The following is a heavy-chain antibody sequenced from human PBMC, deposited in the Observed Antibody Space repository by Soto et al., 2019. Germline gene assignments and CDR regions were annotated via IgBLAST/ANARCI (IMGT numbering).Heavy chain of an antibody. Sequence: ASVKVSCKASGGTFSSYAISWVRQAPGQGLEWMGGIIPIFGTANYAQKLQGRVTITADESTSTAYMELSSLRSEDTAVYYCARFGYSSSWYVAYYYYGMDVWGQGTTVTVSS. CDR1: GGTFSSYA. D-gene: IGHD6-13*01. J-gene: IGHJ6*02. V-gene: IGHV1-69*13. CDR3: ARFGYSSSWYVAYYYYGMDV. CDR2: IIPIFGTA.